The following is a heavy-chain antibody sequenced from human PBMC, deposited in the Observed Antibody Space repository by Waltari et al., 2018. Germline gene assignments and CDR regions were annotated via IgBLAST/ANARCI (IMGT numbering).Heavy chain of an antibody. Sequence: VEFGGGSVQPGGSLRLSCVASGFTFSSFELDWVRQAPGKGLEWISYIDRSGATVKYADSVKGRFTISRDNAKNSLYLQMDSLRSEDTALYYCAREGGGNMGFGELPDYWGQGTLVTVSS. V-gene: IGHV3-48*03. CDR2: IDRSGATV. J-gene: IGHJ4*02. CDR3: AREGGGNMGFGELPDY. D-gene: IGHD3-10*01. CDR1: GFTFSSFE.